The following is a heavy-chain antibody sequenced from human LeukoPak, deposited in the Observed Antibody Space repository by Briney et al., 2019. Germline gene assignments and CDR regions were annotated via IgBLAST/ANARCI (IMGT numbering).Heavy chain of an antibody. J-gene: IGHJ4*02. Sequence: GGSLRLSCAASGFSFNTNAMSWVRQAPGKGLEWVSAISGSGGSTYYADSVKGRFTISRDNSQNTQYPQMSSLRAEDTAIYYCAKDLEGDVSHFDYWGQGTLVTVSS. CDR3: AKDLEGDVSHFDY. CDR1: GFSFNTNA. CDR2: ISGSGGST. D-gene: IGHD3-3*01. V-gene: IGHV3-23*01.